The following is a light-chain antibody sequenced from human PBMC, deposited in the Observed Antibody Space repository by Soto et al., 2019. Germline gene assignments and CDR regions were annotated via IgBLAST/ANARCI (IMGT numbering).Light chain of an antibody. CDR2: DAS. V-gene: IGKV3-20*01. CDR1: QSISSY. J-gene: IGKJ4*01. CDR3: QQYGSSLT. Sequence: VLTQSPATLSLSPGERATLSCRASQSISSYLAWYQQKPGQAPRLLIYDASSRATGIPDRFSGSGSGTDFTLTISRLDPEDFAVYFCQQYGSSLTFGGGTKVDIK.